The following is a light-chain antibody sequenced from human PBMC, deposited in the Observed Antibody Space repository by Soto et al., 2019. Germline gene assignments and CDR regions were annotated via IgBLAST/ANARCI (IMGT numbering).Light chain of an antibody. V-gene: IGLV4-69*01. CDR3: QTRKV. CDR2: LNSDGSH. CDR1: SGHSSYA. Sequence: QPVLTQSPSASASLGASVKLTCTLSSGHSSYAIAWHQQQPEKGPRYLMKLNSDGSHSKGDGIPDRFSGSSSGAERYLTIPSLQSEDEADYYWQTRKVFGTGTKVTVL. J-gene: IGLJ1*01.